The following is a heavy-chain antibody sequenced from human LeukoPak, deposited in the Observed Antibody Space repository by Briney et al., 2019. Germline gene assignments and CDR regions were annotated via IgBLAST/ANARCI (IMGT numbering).Heavy chain of an antibody. CDR3: ATPKYSSGWGGGTPFDY. J-gene: IGHJ4*02. V-gene: IGHV3-23*01. D-gene: IGHD6-19*01. Sequence: QSGGSLRLSCAASGFTFSSYAMSWVRQTPGKGLEWVSAISGSGGSTYYADSVKGRFTISRDNSKNTLYLQMNSLRAEDTAVYYCATPKYSSGWGGGTPFDYWGQGTLVTVSS. CDR2: ISGSGGST. CDR1: GFTFSSYA.